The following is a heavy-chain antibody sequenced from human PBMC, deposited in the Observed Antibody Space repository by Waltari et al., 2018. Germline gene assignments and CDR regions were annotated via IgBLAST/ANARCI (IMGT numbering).Heavy chain of an antibody. D-gene: IGHD3-22*01. CDR2: ISSSSSTI. Sequence: EVQLVESGGGLVQPGGSLRLSCAASGFTFSSYSMNWVRQAPGKGLEWVAYISSSSSTIYYADSMKGRLTSSRDNAKNSLYLQMNSLRAEDTAVYYCARGYYYDSSGPDYWGQGTLVTVSS. CDR1: GFTFSSYS. J-gene: IGHJ4*02. V-gene: IGHV3-48*04. CDR3: ARGYYYDSSGPDY.